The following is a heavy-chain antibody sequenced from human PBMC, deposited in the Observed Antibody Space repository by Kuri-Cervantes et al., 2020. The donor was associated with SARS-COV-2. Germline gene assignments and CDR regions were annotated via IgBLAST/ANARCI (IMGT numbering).Heavy chain of an antibody. CDR2: INHSGSN. J-gene: IGHJ5*02. D-gene: IGHD1-14*01. Sequence: GSLRLSCAVYGGSFSGYYWSWIRQPPGKGLEWIGEINHSGSNNYNPSLKSRVTISVDTSKNQFSLKLSSVTAADTAVYYCARHRWFDPWGQGTLVTVSS. CDR3: ARHRWFDP. CDR1: GGSFSGYY. V-gene: IGHV4-34*01.